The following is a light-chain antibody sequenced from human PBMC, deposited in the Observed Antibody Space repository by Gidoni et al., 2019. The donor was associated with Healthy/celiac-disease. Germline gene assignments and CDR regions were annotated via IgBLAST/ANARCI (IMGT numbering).Light chain of an antibody. CDR2: YDD. CDR1: SSNIGNNA. V-gene: IGLV1-36*01. J-gene: IGLJ2*01. CDR3: AAGDDSLNGVV. Sequence: QSVLTQPPSLSEAPRQRVTISCSGSSSNIGNNAVNWYQQLPGKAPKLLIYYDDLLPSGVSDRFSGSKSGTSASLAISGLQSEDEADYYCAAGDDSLNGVVFGGGTKLTGL.